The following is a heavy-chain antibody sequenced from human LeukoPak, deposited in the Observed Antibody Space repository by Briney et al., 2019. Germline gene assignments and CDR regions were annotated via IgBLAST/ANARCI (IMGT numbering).Heavy chain of an antibody. J-gene: IGHJ6*02. CDR2: IKQDGSEK. CDR1: GFTFSNAW. Sequence: PGGSLRLSCAASGFTFSNAWMSWVRQAPGKGLEWVANIKQDGSEKYYVDSVKGRFTISRDNAKNSVHLQMNSLRAEDTALYYCAASGSNPTYYYYHGMGVWGQGTTVTVSS. CDR3: AASGSNPTYYYYHGMGV. D-gene: IGHD1-26*01. V-gene: IGHV3-7*01.